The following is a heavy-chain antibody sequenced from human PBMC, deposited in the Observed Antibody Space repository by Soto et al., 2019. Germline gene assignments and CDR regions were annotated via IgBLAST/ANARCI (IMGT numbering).Heavy chain of an antibody. CDR3: ARDRSRDIVVVPAAIRRGVDAFDI. D-gene: IGHD2-2*01. Sequence: EVQLVESGGGLVQPGGSLRLSCAASGFTFSSYWMSWVRQAPGKGLEWVANIKQDGSEKYYVDSVKGRFTISRDNAKKSLYLQMNSLRAEDPAVYYCARDRSRDIVVVPAAIRRGVDAFDIWGQGTMVTVSS. V-gene: IGHV3-7*05. J-gene: IGHJ3*02. CDR1: GFTFSSYW. CDR2: IKQDGSEK.